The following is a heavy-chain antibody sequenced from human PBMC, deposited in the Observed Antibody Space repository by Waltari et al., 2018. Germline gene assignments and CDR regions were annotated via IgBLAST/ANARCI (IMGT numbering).Heavy chain of an antibody. CDR3: ARGRDSSGYGAFDI. D-gene: IGHD3-22*01. Sequence: QVQLQQWGAGLLKPSETLSLTCAVYGGSLRGSYWSWLRQHPGKGLEWIGEINHSGSTNYNPSLKSRVTISVDTSKNQFSLKLSSVTAADTAVYYCARGRDSSGYGAFDIWGQGTMVTVSS. J-gene: IGHJ3*02. V-gene: IGHV4-34*01. CDR1: GGSLRGSY. CDR2: INHSGST.